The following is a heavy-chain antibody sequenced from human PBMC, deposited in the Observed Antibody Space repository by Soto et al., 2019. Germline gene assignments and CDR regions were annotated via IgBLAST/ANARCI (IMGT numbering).Heavy chain of an antibody. V-gene: IGHV3-23*01. CDR2: ISGNGGST. D-gene: IGHD1-26*01. CDR3: AKATDDVGGPTFRDLGY. Sequence: EVLLLESGGGLVQPGGSLRLSCAASGFTFSSYAMTWVRQTPGKGLEWGSAISGNGGSTYYADSVKGRFAISRDNSEKALYLHMNSLRADYTAMYYCAKATDDVGGPTFRDLGYRGQGTLVPVSS. J-gene: IGHJ4*02. CDR1: GFTFSSYA.